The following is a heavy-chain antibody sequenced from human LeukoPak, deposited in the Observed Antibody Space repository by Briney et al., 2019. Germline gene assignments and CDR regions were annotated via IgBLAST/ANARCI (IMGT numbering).Heavy chain of an antibody. D-gene: IGHD3-22*01. CDR1: GITLSNYG. V-gene: IGHV3-23*01. Sequence: GGSLRLSCAVSGITLSNYGMSWVRQAPGKGREWVAGISGSGGGTNYADSVKGRFTISRDNPKNTLYLQMNSLRAEDTAVYFCAKRGVVIRVILVGFHKEAYYFDSWGQGALVTVSS. CDR3: AKRGVVIRVILVGFHKEAYYFDS. J-gene: IGHJ4*02. CDR2: ISGSGGGT.